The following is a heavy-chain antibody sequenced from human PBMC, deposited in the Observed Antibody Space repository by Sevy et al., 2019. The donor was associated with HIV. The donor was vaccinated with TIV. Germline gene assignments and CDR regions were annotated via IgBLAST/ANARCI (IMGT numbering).Heavy chain of an antibody. J-gene: IGHJ4*01. V-gene: IGHV3-21*01. CDR1: GFTFSTYT. CDR2: ISGFSSYI. D-gene: IGHD2-2*01. CDR3: ARDGGCTSTSCLLYFDY. Sequence: GGSLRLSCAVSGFTFSTYTMNWVRQAPGKGLEWVSSISGFSSYIYYADSVKGRFTISRDNAKNSPYLQMNSLRAEDTAVYYCARDGGCTSTSCLLYFDYWCQGTLVTVAS.